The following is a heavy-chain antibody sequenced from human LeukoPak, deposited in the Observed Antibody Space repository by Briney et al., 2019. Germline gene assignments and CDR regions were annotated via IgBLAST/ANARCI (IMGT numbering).Heavy chain of an antibody. J-gene: IGHJ2*01. D-gene: IGHD1-26*01. V-gene: IGHV4-39*07. CDR3: ASGGVGDGTYWSLGL. CDR2: IYYSGST. Sequence: PSETLSLTCTISGGSISSSSYYWGWIRQPPGKGLEWIGSIYYSGSTYYNPSLKSRVTISVDTSKNQFSLKLSSVTAADTAVYYCASGGVGDGTYWSLGLWGRGTLVTVSS. CDR1: GGSISSSSYY.